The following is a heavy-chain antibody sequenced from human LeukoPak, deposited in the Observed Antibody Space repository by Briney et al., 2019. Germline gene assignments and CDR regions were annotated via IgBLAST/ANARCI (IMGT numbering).Heavy chain of an antibody. D-gene: IGHD3-10*01. CDR1: GFIFSSNE. V-gene: IGHV3-48*03. CDR3: ATVDYGTGVLGH. J-gene: IGHJ4*01. Sequence: GGSLRLSCAASGFIFSSNEMTWVRQTPGKGLEWIAYISSSGGSFYHADSVKGRFTISRDNGKNSVSLQMNSLRVEDTALYYCATVDYGTGVLGHWGQGTLVTVSS. CDR2: ISSSGGSF.